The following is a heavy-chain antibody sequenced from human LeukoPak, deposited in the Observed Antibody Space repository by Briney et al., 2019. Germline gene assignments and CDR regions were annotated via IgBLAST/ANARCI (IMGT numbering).Heavy chain of an antibody. D-gene: IGHD3-22*01. J-gene: IGHJ4*02. CDR2: IHSDGST. CDR1: GLTVSTNY. Sequence: GGSLRLSCAASGLTVSTNYMTWVRQAPGKGLEWVSIIHSDGSTYYADSVKGRFTISRDNYKNTLYLQMNILRGEDTAMYYCARDLDYFDSSGSHRRRNYFDYWGQGTLVTVSS. V-gene: IGHV3-53*01. CDR3: ARDLDYFDSSGSHRRRNYFDY.